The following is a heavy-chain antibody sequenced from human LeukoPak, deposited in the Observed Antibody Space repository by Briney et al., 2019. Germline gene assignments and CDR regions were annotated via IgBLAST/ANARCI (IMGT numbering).Heavy chain of an antibody. CDR3: ARERGGSGSYYDYYYYYMDV. V-gene: IGHV4-39*07. CDR1: GMTFKNYW. J-gene: IGHJ6*03. Sequence: LSCAVSGMTFKNYWMSWFRQTPGKGLEWIGSIYYSGSTYYNPSLKSRVTISVDTSKNQFSLKLSSVTAADTAVYYCARERGGSGSYYDYYYYYMDVWGKGTTVTVSS. CDR2: IYYSGST. D-gene: IGHD3-10*01.